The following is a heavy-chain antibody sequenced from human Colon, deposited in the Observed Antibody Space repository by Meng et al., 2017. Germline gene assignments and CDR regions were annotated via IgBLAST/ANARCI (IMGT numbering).Heavy chain of an antibody. CDR3: ARAGPFYDSLGYVYYYDF. CDR2: INTGNGNT. V-gene: IGHV1-3*04. CDR1: GYNFISTS. Sequence: QVQLVQSGAEVREAGASVKVSCKASGYNFISTSMSWVRQAPGQGLEWMGWINTGNGNTKLSQTFQDRVIITRDASANTVFLEVSSLRSEDTAVYYCARAGPFYDSLGYVYYYDFWGQGTLVTVSS. D-gene: IGHD3-22*01. J-gene: IGHJ4*02.